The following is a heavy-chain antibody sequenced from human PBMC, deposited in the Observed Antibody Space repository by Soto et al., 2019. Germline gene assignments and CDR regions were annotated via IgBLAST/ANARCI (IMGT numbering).Heavy chain of an antibody. V-gene: IGHV3-30*03. CDR3: ARNMAVDY. CDR1: GFSSSNYG. Sequence: QVQLVESGGGVVQPGRSLRLSCAASGFSSSNYGMHWVRQAPGKGLEWVAVISYDGSSKYYADSVKGRFTISRDNSKNTLYLQMNSLRAEDTAVYYCARNMAVDYWGQGTLVTVSS. CDR2: ISYDGSSK. J-gene: IGHJ4*02.